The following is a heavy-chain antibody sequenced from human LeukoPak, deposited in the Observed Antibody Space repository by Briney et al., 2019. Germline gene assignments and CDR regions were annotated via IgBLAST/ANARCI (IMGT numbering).Heavy chain of an antibody. CDR3: ARDRGDGYNSGYFEY. V-gene: IGHV4-38-2*02. J-gene: IGHJ4*02. CDR2: IYHSGST. Sequence: PSETLSLTCTVSGYSIDGTYYWDWIRQPPGKGLEWIGSIYHSGSTYYNPSLKSRVTISVDTSKNQFSLKLSSVTAADTAVYYCARDRGDGYNSGYFEYWGQGTPVTVSS. CDR1: GYSIDGTYY. D-gene: IGHD5-24*01.